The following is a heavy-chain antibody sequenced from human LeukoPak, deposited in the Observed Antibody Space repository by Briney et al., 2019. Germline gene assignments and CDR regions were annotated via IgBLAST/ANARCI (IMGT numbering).Heavy chain of an antibody. D-gene: IGHD6-13*01. Sequence: PSETLSLTCTVSGGSISSYYWSWIRQPPGKGLEWIGCIYYSGSTNYNPSLKSRVTISVETSKNQFSLNLSSVTAADTAVYYCARGVAASGTPNWFDPWGQGTLVTVSS. J-gene: IGHJ5*02. CDR3: ARGVAASGTPNWFDP. CDR1: GGSISSYY. V-gene: IGHV4-59*01. CDR2: IYYSGST.